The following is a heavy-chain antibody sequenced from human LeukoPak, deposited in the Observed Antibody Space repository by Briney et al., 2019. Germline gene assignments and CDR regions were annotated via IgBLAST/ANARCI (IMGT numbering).Heavy chain of an antibody. CDR3: TTLCPTQRRAAGIFDY. Sequence: GGSLRLSCAASGFTFSSYAMSWVRQAPGKGLEWVGRIKSKTDGGTTDYAAPVKGRFTISRDDSKNTLYLQMNSLKTEDTAVYYCTTLCPTQRRAAGIFDYWGQGTLVTVSS. CDR2: IKSKTDGGTT. J-gene: IGHJ4*02. CDR1: GFTFSSYA. V-gene: IGHV3-15*01. D-gene: IGHD6-13*01.